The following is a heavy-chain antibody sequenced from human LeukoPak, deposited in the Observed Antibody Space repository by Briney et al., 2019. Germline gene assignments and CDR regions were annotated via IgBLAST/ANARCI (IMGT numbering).Heavy chain of an antibody. CDR3: ARQNSEDLDH. CDR2: IYAGDSDT. Sequence: GESLKISCKGSGYSLISYWIGWVRQVPGKGLEWMGIIYAGDSDTRYSPSFQGKVTISADKSISTVYLQWSSLKASDTAMYYCARQNSEDLDHWGQGTLVTVSS. D-gene: IGHD2/OR15-2a*01. CDR1: GYSLISYW. V-gene: IGHV5-51*01. J-gene: IGHJ4*02.